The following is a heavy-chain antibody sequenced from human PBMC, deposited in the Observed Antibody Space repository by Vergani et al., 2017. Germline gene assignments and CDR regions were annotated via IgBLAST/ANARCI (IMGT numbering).Heavy chain of an antibody. D-gene: IGHD1-1*01. CDR2: IYPAESDT. CDR3: ARHTTCTDS. Sequence: EVELVPSGPEMRKPGESLKISCKGSEYSVGNYWIGWVRQMPGKGLEWMGMIYPAESDTRYSPSFQGQVTISADKSISTGFLQWDSLKASDTALYYCARHTTCTDSWGQGTLVTVSS. J-gene: IGHJ4*02. CDR1: EYSVGNYW. V-gene: IGHV5-51*01.